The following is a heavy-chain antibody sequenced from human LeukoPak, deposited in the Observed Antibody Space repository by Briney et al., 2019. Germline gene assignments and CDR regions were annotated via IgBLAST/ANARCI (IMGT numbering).Heavy chain of an antibody. CDR2: INTNTGNP. Sequence: ASVKVSCKASGYTFTSYAMNWVRQVPGQGLEWMGWINTNTGNPTYAQGFTGRFVFSLDTSVSTAYLQISSLKAEDTAVYYCARITFGGVIVPFDYWGQGTLVTVSP. D-gene: IGHD3-16*02. J-gene: IGHJ4*02. V-gene: IGHV7-4-1*02. CDR3: ARITFGGVIVPFDY. CDR1: GYTFTSYA.